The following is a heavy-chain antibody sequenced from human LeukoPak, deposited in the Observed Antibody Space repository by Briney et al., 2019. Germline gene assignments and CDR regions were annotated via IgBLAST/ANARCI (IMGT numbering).Heavy chain of an antibody. CDR3: ALHVRRYSWSEAHNWFDP. CDR2: IYYSGST. CDR1: GGSISSYY. J-gene: IGHJ5*02. Sequence: SETLSLTCTVSGGSISSYYWSWIRQPPGKGLEWIGYIYYSGSTNYNPSLKSRVTISVDKSKNQFSLKLSSVTAADTAVYYCALHVRRYSWSEAHNWFDPWGQGTLVTVSS. V-gene: IGHV4-59*01. D-gene: IGHD2-15*01.